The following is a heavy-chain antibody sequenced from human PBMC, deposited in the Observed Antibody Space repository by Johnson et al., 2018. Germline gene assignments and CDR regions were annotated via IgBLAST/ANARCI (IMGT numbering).Heavy chain of an antibody. Sequence: QVQLVQSGGGVVQPGRSLRLSCAASGFTFSSYGMHWVRQAPGKGLEWVAVISYDGSNKYSADSVKGRFTISRDNSKNTMYLQMNSLRAGDTAVYYCARARSWGIQLYYYYDGMDVWGQGTTVTVSS. D-gene: IGHD5-18*01. V-gene: IGHV3-30*03. J-gene: IGHJ6*02. CDR2: ISYDGSNK. CDR3: ARARSWGIQLYYYYDGMDV. CDR1: GFTFSSYG.